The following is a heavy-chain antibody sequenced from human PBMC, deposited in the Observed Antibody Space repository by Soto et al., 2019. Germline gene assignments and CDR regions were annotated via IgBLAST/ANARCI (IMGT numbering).Heavy chain of an antibody. J-gene: IGHJ6*02. CDR1: GGSLTSYY. Sequence: SETLSLTCTVSGGSLTSYYWSWIRQPPGKGLEWIGFVYYTGIARYNPSLKSRVTMSVDTSKNQVSLKLSSVTAADTAVYYCARLLGSTSLVYYYGMDVWGQGTTVTVSS. CDR2: VYYTGIA. CDR3: ARLLGSTSLVYYYGMDV. V-gene: IGHV4-59*08. D-gene: IGHD5-18*01.